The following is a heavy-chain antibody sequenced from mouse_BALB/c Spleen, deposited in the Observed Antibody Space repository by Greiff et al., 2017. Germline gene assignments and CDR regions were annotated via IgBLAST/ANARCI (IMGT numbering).Heavy chain of an antibody. CDR3: ARGIYDYDWFAY. CDR2: ISSGGST. Sequence: EVKLVESGGGLVKPGGSLKLSCAASGFTFSSYAMSWVRQTPEKRLEWVASISSGGSTYYPDSVKGRFTISRDNARNILYLQMSSLRSEDTAMYYCARGIYDYDWFAYWGQGTLVTVSA. D-gene: IGHD2-4*01. V-gene: IGHV5-6-5*01. J-gene: IGHJ3*01. CDR1: GFTFSSYA.